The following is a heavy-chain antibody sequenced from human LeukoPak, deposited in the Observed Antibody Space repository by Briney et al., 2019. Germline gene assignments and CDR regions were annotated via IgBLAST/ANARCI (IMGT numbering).Heavy chain of an antibody. Sequence: PSETLSLTCAVYGGSFSGYYWSWIRQPPGKGLEWIGEINDSGGTNYNPSLKSRVTISVDTSKNQFSLKLSSVTAADTAVYYCARVSFPYSSSSRGGWFDPWGQGTLVTVSS. CDR1: GGSFSGYY. J-gene: IGHJ5*02. CDR2: INDSGGT. D-gene: IGHD6-6*01. V-gene: IGHV4-34*01. CDR3: ARVSFPYSSSSRGGWFDP.